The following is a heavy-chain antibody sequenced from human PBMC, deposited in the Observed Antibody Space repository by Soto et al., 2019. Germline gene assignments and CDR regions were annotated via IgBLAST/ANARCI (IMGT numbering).Heavy chain of an antibody. D-gene: IGHD6-6*01. Sequence: GGSLLLSCAASVFTFSIYEMTWVRQAPGKGLEWVSYISSSGSTIYYADSVKGRFTISRDNAKNSLYLQMNSLRAEDTAVYYCARVWGAARHNWFDPWGQGTLVTVSS. CDR3: ARVWGAARHNWFDP. CDR1: VFTFSIYE. J-gene: IGHJ5*02. CDR2: ISSSGSTI. V-gene: IGHV3-48*03.